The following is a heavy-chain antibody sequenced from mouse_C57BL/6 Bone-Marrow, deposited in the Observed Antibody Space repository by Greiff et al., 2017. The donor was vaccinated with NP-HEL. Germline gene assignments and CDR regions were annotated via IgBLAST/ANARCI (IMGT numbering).Heavy chain of an antibody. CDR2: IDPENGDT. CDR1: GSNIKDDY. CDR3: TRALLNY. Sequence: EVQLQQSGAELVRPGASVKLSCTASGSNIKDDYMHWVKQRPEQGLEWIGWIDPENGDTEYASKFQGKATITADTSSNTAYLQLSSLTSEDTAVYYCTRALLNYWGQGTLVTVSA. J-gene: IGHJ3*01. D-gene: IGHD1-1*01. V-gene: IGHV14-4*01.